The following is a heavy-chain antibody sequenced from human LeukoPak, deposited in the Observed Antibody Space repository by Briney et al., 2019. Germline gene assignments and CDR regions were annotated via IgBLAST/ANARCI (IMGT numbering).Heavy chain of an antibody. CDR3: VGWQQLAAY. CDR2: IKPDGSAE. Sequence: GGSLRLSCAASGFTFGSSWMSWVRQAPGEGLEWVAHIKPDGSAEYYVDSVKGRFTISRDNARNSLYLQMNSLRAEDTALYYCVGWQQLAAYWGQGALVTVSS. V-gene: IGHV3-7*01. CDR1: GFTFGSSW. J-gene: IGHJ4*02. D-gene: IGHD6-13*01.